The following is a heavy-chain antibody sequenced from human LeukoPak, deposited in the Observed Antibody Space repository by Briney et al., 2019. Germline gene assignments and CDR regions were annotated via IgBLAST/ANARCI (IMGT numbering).Heavy chain of an antibody. Sequence: GGSLRLSCTASGFTFRTYAMIWVRQAPGKGLEWVSAIRAGGDTTVYADAVRGRFTISRNNSNNALYLQMNELRADDTAVYYCARDPNGDYIGAFDFWGQGTMVTVSS. D-gene: IGHD4-17*01. J-gene: IGHJ3*01. V-gene: IGHV3-23*01. CDR2: IRAGGDTT. CDR1: GFTFRTYA. CDR3: ARDPNGDYIGAFDF.